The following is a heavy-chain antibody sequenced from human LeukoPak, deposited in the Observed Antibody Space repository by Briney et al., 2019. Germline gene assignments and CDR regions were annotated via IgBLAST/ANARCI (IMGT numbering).Heavy chain of an antibody. J-gene: IGHJ4*02. Sequence: GGPLRLSCAASGFTFSSYSMNWVRQAPGKGLEWVSSISSSSSYIYYADSVKGRFTISRDNAKNSLYLQMNSLRAEDTAVYYCARDPYGGNSRDYWGQGTLVTVSS. D-gene: IGHD4-23*01. CDR3: ARDPYGGNSRDY. V-gene: IGHV3-21*01. CDR2: ISSSSSYI. CDR1: GFTFSSYS.